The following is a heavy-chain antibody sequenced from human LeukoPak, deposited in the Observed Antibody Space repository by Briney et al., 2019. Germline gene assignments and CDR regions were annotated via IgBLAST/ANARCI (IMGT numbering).Heavy chain of an antibody. CDR2: IYNIEST. V-gene: IGHV4-59*01. J-gene: IGHJ4*02. CDR3: ARGVGSIAGPY. Sequence: SETLSLTCTVSGGSISSYYWSWIRQPPGKGLEWIGYIYNIESTNYNPSLKSRATISVDTSKNQFSLKLSSVTAADTAVYYCARGVGSIAGPYWGQGTLVIVSS. CDR1: GGSISSYY. D-gene: IGHD6-6*01.